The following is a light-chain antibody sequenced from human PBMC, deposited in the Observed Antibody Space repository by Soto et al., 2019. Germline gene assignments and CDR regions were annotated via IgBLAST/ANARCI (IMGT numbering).Light chain of an antibody. CDR3: QQYASAPFS. J-gene: IGKJ3*01. CDR1: QSVSSY. Sequence: EIVLTQSPATLSLSPGERATLSCRASQSVSSYLAWYQQKPGQAPRLLIYDASNRATGIPARFSGSGSGTDVTLTISSLEPEDFAVYYCQQYASAPFSLGPGTKVYIK. CDR2: DAS. V-gene: IGKV3-11*01.